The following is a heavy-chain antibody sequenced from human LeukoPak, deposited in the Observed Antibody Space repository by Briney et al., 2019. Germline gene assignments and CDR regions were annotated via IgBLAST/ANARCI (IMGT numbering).Heavy chain of an antibody. CDR2: ISSSSSYI. CDR3: ARADGGYCSSTRWLVFDY. Sequence: GGSLRLSCAASGFTFSSYSMNWVRQAPGKGLEWVSSISSSSSYIYYADSVKGRFTISRDNAKNSLYLQMNSLRAEDTAVYYCARADGGYCSSTRWLVFDYWGQGTLGTVSS. J-gene: IGHJ4*02. V-gene: IGHV3-21*01. CDR1: GFTFSSYS. D-gene: IGHD2-2*01.